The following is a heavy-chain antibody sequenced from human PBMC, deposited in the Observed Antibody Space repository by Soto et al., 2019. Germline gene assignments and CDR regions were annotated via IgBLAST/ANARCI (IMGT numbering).Heavy chain of an antibody. CDR1: GFTFSSYA. J-gene: IGHJ6*02. V-gene: IGHV3-23*01. CDR3: AKSNSGWSYYYYGMDV. CDR2: ISGSGGNT. D-gene: IGHD6-19*01. Sequence: GGSLRLSCAASGFTFSSYAMSWVRQAPGKGLEWVSAISGSGGNTYYADSVKGRFTISRDNSKNTLYLQVNSLRAEDTAAYYCAKSNSGWSYYYYGMDVWGQGTTVTVSS.